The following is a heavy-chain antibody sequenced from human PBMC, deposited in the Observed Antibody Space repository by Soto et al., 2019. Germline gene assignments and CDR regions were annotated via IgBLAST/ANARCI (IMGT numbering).Heavy chain of an antibody. CDR3: AKTVTTVTTFDAFDI. J-gene: IGHJ3*02. CDR2: ISYDGSNK. V-gene: IGHV3-30*18. CDR1: GFTFSSYV. D-gene: IGHD4-17*01. Sequence: QVQLVESGGGVVQPGRSLRLSCAASGFTFSSYVMHWVRQAPGKGLEWVAVISYDGSNKYYADSVKGRFTISRDNCKNTLYLQMNSLRAEDTAVYYCAKTVTTVTTFDAFDIWGQGTMVTVSS.